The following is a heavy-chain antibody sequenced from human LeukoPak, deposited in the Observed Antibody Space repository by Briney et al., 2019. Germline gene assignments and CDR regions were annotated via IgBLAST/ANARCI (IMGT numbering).Heavy chain of an antibody. CDR3: ARVDYGDYAGDY. V-gene: IGHV1-46*01. CDR2: INPSGGST. D-gene: IGHD4-17*01. J-gene: IGHJ4*02. CDR1: GYTFTSYY. Sequence: GASVKVSCKASGYTFTSYYMHWVRQAPGQGLEWMGIINPSGGSTSYAQKFQGRVTMTRDMSTSTVYMELSSLRSEDTAVYYCARVDYGDYAGDYWGQGTLVTVSS.